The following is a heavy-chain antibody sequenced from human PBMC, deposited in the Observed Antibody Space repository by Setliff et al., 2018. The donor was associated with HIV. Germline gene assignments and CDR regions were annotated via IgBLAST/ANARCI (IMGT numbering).Heavy chain of an antibody. CDR2: INHRGST. D-gene: IGHD3-22*01. Sequence: SETLSLTCAVYGGSFSGYRWTWTRQPPGKGLEWIGEINHRGSTTYNPSLRSRVTISVDTSKNQFSLKLNSVTAADTAVYYCARGDYYDSTGYEGLDSWGRGTLVTVSS. CDR1: GGSFSGYR. J-gene: IGHJ4*02. V-gene: IGHV4-34*01. CDR3: ARGDYYDSTGYEGLDS.